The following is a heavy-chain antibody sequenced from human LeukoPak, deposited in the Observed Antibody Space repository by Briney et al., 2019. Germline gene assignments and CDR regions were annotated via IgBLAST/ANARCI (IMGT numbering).Heavy chain of an antibody. CDR3: ARLERYTGSHYYFDY. CDR2: IYYSGST. V-gene: IGHV4-39*01. Sequence: SETLSLTCTVSGGSISSSYYYWGWIRQPPGKGLEWIGSIYYSGSTYYNPSLKSRVTISVDTSKNQFSLKLSSVTAADTAVYYCARLERYTGSHYYFDYWGQGTLVTVSS. CDR1: GGSISSSYYY. J-gene: IGHJ4*02. D-gene: IGHD1-26*01.